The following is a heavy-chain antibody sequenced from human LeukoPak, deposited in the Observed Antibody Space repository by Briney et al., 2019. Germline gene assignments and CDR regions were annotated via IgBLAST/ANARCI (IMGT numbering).Heavy chain of an antibody. CDR2: IYTSGST. Sequence: SETLSLTCTVSGGSISSYYWSWIRQPAGKGLEWIGRIYTSGSTNYNPSLKSRVTMSVDTSKNQFSLKLSSVTAADTAVYYCARDLGRYHLRYYYYYGMDVWGQGTTVTVSS. CDR3: ARDLGRYHLRYYYYYGMDV. J-gene: IGHJ6*02. D-gene: IGHD2-2*01. CDR1: GGSISSYY. V-gene: IGHV4-4*07.